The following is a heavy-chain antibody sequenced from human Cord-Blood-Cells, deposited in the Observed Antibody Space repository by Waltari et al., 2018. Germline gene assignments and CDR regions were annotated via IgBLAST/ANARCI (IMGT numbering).Heavy chain of an antibody. CDR2: ISSSSSYI. V-gene: IGHV3-21*01. J-gene: IGHJ6*02. CDR1: GSTFRSYS. CDR3: ARDSSSSWYYYYYGMDV. D-gene: IGHD6-13*01. Sequence: VQLVESGGGLVNPGGPLGLPCAASGSTFRSYSINWARQAPGKGLEWVSSISSSSSYIYYADSVKGRFTISRDNAKNSLYLQMNSLRAEDTAVYYCARDSSSSWYYYYYGMDVWGQGTTVTVSS.